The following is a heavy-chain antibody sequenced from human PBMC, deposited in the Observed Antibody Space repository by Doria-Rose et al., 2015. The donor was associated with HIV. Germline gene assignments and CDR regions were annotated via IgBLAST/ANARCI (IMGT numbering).Heavy chain of an antibody. V-gene: IGHV4-59*01. CDR3: ARVLSGTYDY. J-gene: IGHJ4*02. CDR2: IFYTGST. Sequence: VQLVESGPGLVKPSKTLSLTGSVSGGSISHYYWSWIRQPPGKGLEYIGDIFYTGSTNYSPSLKSRVSISIDTSKNKLSLRLSSVTAADTAVYYCARVLSGTYDYWGQGTLVTVSS. D-gene: IGHD1-26*01. CDR1: GGSISHYY.